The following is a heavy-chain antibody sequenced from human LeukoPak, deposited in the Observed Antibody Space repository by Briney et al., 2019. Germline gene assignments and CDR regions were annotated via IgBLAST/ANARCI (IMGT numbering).Heavy chain of an antibody. Sequence: GGSLRLSCAAPGFTFSSYGMHWVRQAPGKGLEWVAVIWYDGSNKYYADSVKGRFTISRDNSKNTLYLQMNSLRAEDAAVYYCARDRLRYYYYYGMDVWGQGTTVTVSS. V-gene: IGHV3-33*01. J-gene: IGHJ6*02. CDR1: GFTFSSYG. CDR2: IWYDGSNK. CDR3: ARDRLRYYYYYGMDV. D-gene: IGHD4-17*01.